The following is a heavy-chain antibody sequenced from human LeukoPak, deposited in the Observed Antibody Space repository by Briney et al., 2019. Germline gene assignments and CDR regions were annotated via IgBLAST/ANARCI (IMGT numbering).Heavy chain of an antibody. Sequence: PSETLSLTCTVSGGSISSISFHWAWIRQPPGKGLEWIGSIYYSGSTYYNPSLRSRVIISVDTSMNQFSLKLNSVTAADTAVYYCARLASTCTGGSCYQYYFDYWGQGTLVTVSS. J-gene: IGHJ4*02. CDR3: ARLASTCTGGSCYQYYFDY. CDR2: IYYSGST. V-gene: IGHV4-39*01. D-gene: IGHD2-15*01. CDR1: GGSISSISFH.